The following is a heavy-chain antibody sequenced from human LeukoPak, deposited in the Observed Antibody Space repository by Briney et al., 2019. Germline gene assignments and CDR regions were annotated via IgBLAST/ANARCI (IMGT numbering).Heavy chain of an antibody. CDR2: IKSQSAGGTT. CDR1: GFTFSSAY. J-gene: IGHJ4*02. D-gene: IGHD6-13*01. CDR3: TTDAGYDSRWYNY. V-gene: IGHV3-15*01. Sequence: GGSLTLSCAASGFTFSSAYMNWVRQAPGKDLEWVGRIKSQSAGGTTDYASPVKGRFIISRDDSKTTLYLQMNSLKTEHTAVYYCTTDAGYDSRWYNYWGQGTLVTVSS.